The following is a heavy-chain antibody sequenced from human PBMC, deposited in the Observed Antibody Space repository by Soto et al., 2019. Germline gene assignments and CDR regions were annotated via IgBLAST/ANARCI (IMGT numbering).Heavy chain of an antibody. J-gene: IGHJ6*02. CDR3: ARLSVVDYYGMDV. CDR1: GYSFTSYC. D-gene: IGHD3-22*01. CDR2: IDPSDSYS. Sequence: PGESLKISCKGSGYSFTSYCISWVRQMPGKGLEWMGRIDPSDSYSNYSPSFQGHVTISADKSSSTAYPQWNSLKASDTAIYYCARLSVVDYYGMDVWGQGTTVTVSS. V-gene: IGHV5-10-1*01.